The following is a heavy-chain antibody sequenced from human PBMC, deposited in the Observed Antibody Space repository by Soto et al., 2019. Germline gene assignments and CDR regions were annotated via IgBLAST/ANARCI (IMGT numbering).Heavy chain of an antibody. CDR2: VNAGNGYT. V-gene: IGHV1-3*01. CDR1: GYTFTSNA. Sequence: QVHLVQSGAEVKKPGASVKVSCRSSGYTFTSNAIHWVRQAPGQSLGWMGWVNAGNGYTKYSQNFQGRVTITSDTXXXTXXXXXXXXXXXXXXXXXXXXXXXXXGYVFDYWGQGTLVTVSS. J-gene: IGHJ4*02. CDR3: XXXXXXXGYVFDY. D-gene: IGHD3-16*01.